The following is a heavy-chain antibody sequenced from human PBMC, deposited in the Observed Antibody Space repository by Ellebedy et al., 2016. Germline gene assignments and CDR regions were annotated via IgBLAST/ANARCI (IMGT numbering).Heavy chain of an antibody. CDR2: IYYSGST. CDR1: GGSFSGYY. V-gene: IGHV4-59*08. CDR3: ASGTYFGVGPFDY. D-gene: IGHD3-3*01. J-gene: IGHJ4*02. Sequence: SETLSLTCAVYGGSFSGYYWSWIRQPPGKGLEWIGYIYYSGSTNYNPSLKSRVTISVDTSKNQFSLKLSSVTAADTAVYYCASGTYFGVGPFDYWGQGTLVTVSS.